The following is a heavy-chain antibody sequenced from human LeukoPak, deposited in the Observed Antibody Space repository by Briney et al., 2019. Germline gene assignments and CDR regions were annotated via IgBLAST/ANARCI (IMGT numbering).Heavy chain of an antibody. CDR2: IKQDGSEK. J-gene: IGHJ4*02. CDR1: GFTFGSYW. Sequence: HPGGSLRLSCAASGFTFGSYWMSWVRQAPGKGLEWVANIKQDGSEKYYVDSVKGRFTISRDNAKNSLYLQMNSLRAEDTAVYYCARGGWFGELLPTTFDYWGQGTLVTVSS. CDR3: ARGGWFGELLPTTFDY. V-gene: IGHV3-7*01. D-gene: IGHD3-10*01.